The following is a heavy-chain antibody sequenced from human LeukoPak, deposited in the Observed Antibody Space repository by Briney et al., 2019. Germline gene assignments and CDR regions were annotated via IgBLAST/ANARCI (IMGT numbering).Heavy chain of an antibody. CDR2: ISAYNGNA. CDR1: GYTFTSYG. D-gene: IGHD6-19*01. V-gene: IGHV1-18*01. CDR3: ARDPFKSLAVAAKRPPDY. J-gene: IGHJ4*02. Sequence: ASVKASCKASGYTFTSYGISWVRQAPGQGLEWMGWISAYNGNANYAQKLQGRVTMTTDTSTSTAYMELRSLRSDDTAVYYCARDPFKSLAVAAKRPPDYWGQGTLVTVSS.